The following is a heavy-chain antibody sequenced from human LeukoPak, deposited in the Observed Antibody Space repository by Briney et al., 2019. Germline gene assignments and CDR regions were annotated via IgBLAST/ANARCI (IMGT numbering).Heavy chain of an antibody. D-gene: IGHD3-3*01. J-gene: IGHJ5*02. CDR2: IIPIFGTA. Sequence: SVKVSCKASGGTFSSYAISWVRQAPGQGLEWMGRIIPIFGTANYAQKFQGRVTITADESTSTAYMELSSLRSEDTAVYYCARELQRFLEWQRANWFDPWGQGTLVTVSS. CDR3: ARELQRFLEWQRANWFDP. V-gene: IGHV1-69*13. CDR1: GGTFSSYA.